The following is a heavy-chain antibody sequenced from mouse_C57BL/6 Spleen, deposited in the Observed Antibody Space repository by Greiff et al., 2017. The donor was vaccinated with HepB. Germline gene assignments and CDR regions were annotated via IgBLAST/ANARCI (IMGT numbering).Heavy chain of an antibody. V-gene: IGHV5-4*01. J-gene: IGHJ2*01. D-gene: IGHD2-5*01. CDR1: GFTFSSYA. Sequence: EVQLVESGGGLVKPGGSLKLSCAASGFTFSSYAMSWVRQTPEKRLEWVATISDGGSYTYYPDNVKGRFTTSRDNAKNNLYLQMSHLKSEDTAMYYCAREGAYSNYGYYFDYWGQGTTLTVSS. CDR2: ISDGGSYT. CDR3: AREGAYSNYGYYFDY.